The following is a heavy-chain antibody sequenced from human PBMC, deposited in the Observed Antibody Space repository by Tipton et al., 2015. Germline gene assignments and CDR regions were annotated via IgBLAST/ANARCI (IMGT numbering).Heavy chain of an antibody. V-gene: IGHV4-61*01. Sequence: TLSLTCTVSGGSVTSGSYYWSWIRQPPGKGLEWIGYISYTDGAHYNPALKSRVTISVDTSKNQLSLQLNSVTPEDTAVYYCARHYCSGDTCYHFDYWGQGTLVTVSS. CDR2: ISYTDGA. D-gene: IGHD2-15*01. J-gene: IGHJ4*02. CDR1: GGSVTSGSYY. CDR3: ARHYCSGDTCYHFDY.